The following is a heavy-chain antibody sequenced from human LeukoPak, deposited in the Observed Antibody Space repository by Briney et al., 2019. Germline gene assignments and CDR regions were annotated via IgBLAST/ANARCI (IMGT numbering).Heavy chain of an antibody. J-gene: IGHJ4*02. V-gene: IGHV3-23*01. CDR2: ISGSGGST. D-gene: IGHD6-13*01. CDR1: GFTFSTYA. CDR3: AKDRGAAAASYYFDY. Sequence: GGSLRLSCAASGFTFSTYAMTWVRQAPGKGLEWVSAISGSGGSTYYADSVKGRFTISRDNSKNTLYLQMNSLRAEDTAVYYCAKDRGAAAASYYFDYWGQGTLVTVSS.